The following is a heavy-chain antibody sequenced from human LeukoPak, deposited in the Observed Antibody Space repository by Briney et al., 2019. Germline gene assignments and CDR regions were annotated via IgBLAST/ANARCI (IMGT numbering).Heavy chain of an antibody. CDR1: GFTFSSYG. J-gene: IGHJ3*02. V-gene: IGHV3-23*01. D-gene: IGHD3-10*01. CDR2: ISGNGGDT. Sequence: GGSLRLSCAASGFTFSSYGMSWVRQAPGKGLEWVSAISGNGGDTFYADSVKGRFTNSRDNSKNTLYLQMNSLRAEDTAVYYCAKDLSGYYYGSGSYYKGDAFDIWGQGTMVTVSS. CDR3: AKDLSGYYYGSGSYYKGDAFDI.